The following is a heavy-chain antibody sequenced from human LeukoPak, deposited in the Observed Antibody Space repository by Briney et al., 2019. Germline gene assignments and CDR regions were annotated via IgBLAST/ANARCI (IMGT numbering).Heavy chain of an antibody. V-gene: IGHV3-23*01. CDR3: AKDPGYSYGLDAFDI. J-gene: IGHJ3*02. Sequence: PGGSLRLSCAASGFTFSSYAMSWVRQSPGKGLEWVSAISGSGGSTYYADSVKGRFTISRDNSKNTLYLQMNSLRAEDTAVYYCAKDPGYSYGLDAFDIWGQGTMVTVSS. CDR2: ISGSGGST. CDR1: GFTFSSYA. D-gene: IGHD5-18*01.